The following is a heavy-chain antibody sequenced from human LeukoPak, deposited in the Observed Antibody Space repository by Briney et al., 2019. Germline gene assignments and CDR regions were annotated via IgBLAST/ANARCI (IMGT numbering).Heavy chain of an antibody. J-gene: IGHJ5*02. CDR1: GGSFSGYY. CDR2: IYYTGTT. D-gene: IGHD6-13*01. V-gene: IGHV4-59*01. Sequence: SETLSLTCAVYGGSFSGYYWSWIRQPPGKGLEWIGYIYYTGTTYNPSLKSRVTISVDTSKNQFSLKLSSVTAADTAVYYCARHKYSSTWYAGFDPWGQGTLVTVSS. CDR3: ARHKYSSTWYAGFDP.